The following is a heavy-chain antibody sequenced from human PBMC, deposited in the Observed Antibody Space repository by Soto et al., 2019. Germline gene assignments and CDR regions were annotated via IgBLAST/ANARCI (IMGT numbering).Heavy chain of an antibody. CDR1: GGSIGSGDYY. CDR3: ARAFDDSSGYYGGLGS. J-gene: IGHJ5*02. D-gene: IGHD3-22*01. V-gene: IGHV4-30-4*01. Sequence: QVQLQESGPGLVKPSQTLSLTCTVSGGSIGSGDYYWSWIRQPPGKGLEWIGYIYYTGSTYYNPSLKSRLTMSVDTSKNQLSLKLTSVTAADTAVYYCARAFDDSSGYYGGLGSWGQGTLVTVSS. CDR2: IYYTGST.